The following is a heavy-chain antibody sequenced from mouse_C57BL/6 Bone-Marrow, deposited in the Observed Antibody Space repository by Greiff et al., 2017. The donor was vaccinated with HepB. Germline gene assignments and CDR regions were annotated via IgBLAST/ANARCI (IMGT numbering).Heavy chain of an antibody. CDR1: GYTFTSYW. V-gene: IGHV1-72*01. J-gene: IGHJ2*01. D-gene: IGHD1-1*01. CDR2: IDHNSGGT. Sequence: QVQLQQPGAELVKPGASVKLSCKASGYTFTSYWMHWVKQRPGRGLEWIGRIDHNSGGTKSNEKFKSKATLTVDKPSSTADMQLSSLTSEDSAVYYCARPVVGGDFDYWGQGTTLTVSS. CDR3: ARPVVGGDFDY.